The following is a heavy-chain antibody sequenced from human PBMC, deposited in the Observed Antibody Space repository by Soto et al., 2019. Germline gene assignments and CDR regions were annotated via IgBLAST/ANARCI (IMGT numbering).Heavy chain of an antibody. CDR1: GFTFSSYA. V-gene: IGHV3-30-3*01. D-gene: IGHD3-9*01. CDR3: ARVQRQSLTGYYSGFDY. Sequence: PGRSLRLSCAASGFTFSSYAMHWVRQAPGKGLEWVAVISYDGSNKYYADSVKGRFTISRDNSKNTLYLQMNSLRAEDTAVYYCARVQRQSLTGYYSGFDYWGQGTLVTVSS. CDR2: ISYDGSNK. J-gene: IGHJ4*02.